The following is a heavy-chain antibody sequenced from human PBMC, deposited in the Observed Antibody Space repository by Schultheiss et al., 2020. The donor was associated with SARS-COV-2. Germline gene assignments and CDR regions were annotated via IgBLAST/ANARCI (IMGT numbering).Heavy chain of an antibody. D-gene: IGHD5-24*01. Sequence: SETLSLTCTVSGGSISSYYWSWIRQPPGKGLEWIGYIYYSGSTNYNPSLKSRVTISVDTSKNQFSLKLSSVTAADTAVYNCAREREHGAFDIWGQGTMVTVSS. J-gene: IGHJ3*02. V-gene: IGHV4-59*12. CDR1: GGSISSYY. CDR2: IYYSGST. CDR3: AREREHGAFDI.